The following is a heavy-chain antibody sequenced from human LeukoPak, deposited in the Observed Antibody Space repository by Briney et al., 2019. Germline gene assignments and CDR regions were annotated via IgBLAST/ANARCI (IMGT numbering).Heavy chain of an antibody. CDR1: GGSFSGYY. V-gene: IGHV4-34*01. CDR2: INHSGST. D-gene: IGHD3-22*01. Sequence: PSETLSLTCAVYGGSFSGYYWSWIRQPPGKGLEWIGEINHSGSTNYNPSLKSRVTISVDTSKNQFSLKLSSVTAADTAVYYCARGRRSSFYYDSSGYYYPYWGQGPLVTVPS. CDR3: ARGRRSSFYYDSSGYYYPY. J-gene: IGHJ4*02.